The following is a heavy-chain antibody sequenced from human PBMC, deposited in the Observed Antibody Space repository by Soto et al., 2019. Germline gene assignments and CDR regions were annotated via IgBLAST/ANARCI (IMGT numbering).Heavy chain of an antibody. CDR2: FNWNSGKV. CDR1: GFNFGNYA. V-gene: IGHV3-9*01. Sequence: VLLVESGGGLVQPGRSLRLSCAVSGFNFGNYAMHWVRQAPGKGLEWVAAFNWNSGKVAYAGSVLGRFTIFRDSAKDLLELPMKQSKTEGTALDYWAKGKGGTPYLLGSWGQGIL. D-gene: IGHD2-2*01. CDR3: AKGKGGTPYLLGS. J-gene: IGHJ4*02.